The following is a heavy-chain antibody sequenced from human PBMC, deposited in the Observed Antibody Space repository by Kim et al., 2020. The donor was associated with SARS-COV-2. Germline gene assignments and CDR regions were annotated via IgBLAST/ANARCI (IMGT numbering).Heavy chain of an antibody. CDR3: ARDTSITIIGVVMMYDAFAI. D-gene: IGHD3-3*01. CDR2: INTNTGNP. CDR1: GYTFTSYA. J-gene: IGHJ3*02. Sequence: ASVKVSCKASGYTFTSYARNWVRQAPGQGLEWMGWINTNTGNPTYAQGFTGRVVFSLDTSVRTAYLQISSLRAEDTAVYYCARDTSITIIGVVMMYDAFAIGGKRALVTVSA. V-gene: IGHV7-4-1*02.